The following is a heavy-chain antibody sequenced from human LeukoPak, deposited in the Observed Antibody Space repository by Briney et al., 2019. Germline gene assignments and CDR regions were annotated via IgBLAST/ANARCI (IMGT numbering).Heavy chain of an antibody. CDR2: ISGSGGRT. CDR1: GFTFNTYA. D-gene: IGHD5-24*01. V-gene: IGHV3-23*01. Sequence: GGSLRLSCAASGFTFNTYAMTWVRQAPGKGLEWVSVISGSGGRTFYADSVQGRFTISRDNSKNTLYLQMNSLRVEDTAVYYCAKGGGSNFFDYWGQGTLVTVSS. J-gene: IGHJ4*02. CDR3: AKGGGSNFFDY.